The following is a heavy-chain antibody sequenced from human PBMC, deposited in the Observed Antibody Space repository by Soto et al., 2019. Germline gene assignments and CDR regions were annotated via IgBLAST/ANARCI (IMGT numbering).Heavy chain of an antibody. Sequence: QVQLAQSGAEVKEPGASVKVSCKASGYTFTSYGIHWVRQAPGQTLVWMGWIGAGSGNRKYSQKFQGRVTLARDTSASTVYMELSSLMSEDTAVYYCARDTYSYGQSQYGMCVWGQGTTVTVSS. V-gene: IGHV1-3*01. CDR2: IGAGSGNR. D-gene: IGHD5-18*01. CDR3: ARDTYSYGQSQYGMCV. J-gene: IGHJ6*02. CDR1: GYTFTSYG.